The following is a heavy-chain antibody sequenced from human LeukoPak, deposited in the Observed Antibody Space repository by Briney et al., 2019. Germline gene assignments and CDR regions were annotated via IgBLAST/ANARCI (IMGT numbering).Heavy chain of an antibody. V-gene: IGHV3-30*18. D-gene: IGHD3-22*01. CDR1: GFTFSSYG. J-gene: IGHJ4*02. CDR3: AKDLLEYYYDSSDQ. Sequence: PGRSLRLSCAASGFTFSSYGMDWVRQAPGKGLEWVAVISYDGSNKYYADSVKGRFTISRDNSKNTLYLQMNSLRAEDTAVYYCAKDLLEYYYDSSDQWGQGTLVTVSS. CDR2: ISYDGSNK.